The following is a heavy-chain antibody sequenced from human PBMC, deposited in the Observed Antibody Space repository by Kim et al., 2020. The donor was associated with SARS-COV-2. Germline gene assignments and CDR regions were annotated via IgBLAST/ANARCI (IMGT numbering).Heavy chain of an antibody. D-gene: IGHD3-9*01. CDR2: IKSKTDGGTT. V-gene: IGHV3-15*01. Sequence: GGSLRLSCAASGFTFSNAWMSWVRQAPGKGLEWVGRIKSKTDGGTTDYAAPVKGRFTISRDDSKNTLYLQMNSLKTEDTAVYYCTTADETRYFDWLGHSKSPDYWGQGTLVTVSS. CDR3: TTADETRYFDWLGHSKSPDY. CDR1: GFTFSNAW. J-gene: IGHJ4*02.